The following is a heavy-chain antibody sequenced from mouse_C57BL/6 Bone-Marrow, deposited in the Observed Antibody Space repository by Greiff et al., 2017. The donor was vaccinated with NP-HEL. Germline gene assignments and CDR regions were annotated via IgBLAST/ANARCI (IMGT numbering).Heavy chain of an antibody. V-gene: IGHV5-4*01. CDR3: ARDQDDGYQYYYAMDY. D-gene: IGHD2-3*01. Sequence: EVQVVESGGGLVKPGGSLKLSCAASGFTFSSYAMSWVRQTPEKRLEWVATISDGGSYTYYPDNVKGRFTISRDNAKNNLYLQMSHLKSEDTAMYYCARDQDDGYQYYYAMDYWGQGTSVTVSS. CDR1: GFTFSSYA. CDR2: ISDGGSYT. J-gene: IGHJ4*01.